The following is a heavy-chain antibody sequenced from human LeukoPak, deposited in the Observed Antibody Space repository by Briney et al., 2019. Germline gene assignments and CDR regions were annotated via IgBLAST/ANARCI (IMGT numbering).Heavy chain of an antibody. Sequence: SSETLSLTCTVSGGSISSSSYYWGWIRQPPGKGLEWIGSIYYSGSTYYNPSLKSRVTISVDTSKNQFSLKLSSVTAADTAVHYCARRIGLEPSAFDYWGQGTLVTVSS. D-gene: IGHD1-1*01. CDR2: IYYSGST. J-gene: IGHJ4*02. V-gene: IGHV4-39*01. CDR1: GGSISSSSYY. CDR3: ARRIGLEPSAFDY.